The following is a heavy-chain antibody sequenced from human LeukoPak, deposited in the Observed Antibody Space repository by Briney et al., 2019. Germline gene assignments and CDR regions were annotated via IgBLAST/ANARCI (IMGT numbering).Heavy chain of an antibody. Sequence: ASVKVSCKASGYTFTMYYIHWVRQAPGQGLEWMGMINPSDGATTHAQKFQGRVTITTDESTSTAYMELSSLRSEDTAVYYCASPPYYYDSSGWGDDAFDIWGQGTMVTVSS. V-gene: IGHV1-46*01. CDR3: ASPPYYYDSSGWGDDAFDI. D-gene: IGHD3-22*01. CDR2: INPSDGAT. J-gene: IGHJ3*02. CDR1: GYTFTMYY.